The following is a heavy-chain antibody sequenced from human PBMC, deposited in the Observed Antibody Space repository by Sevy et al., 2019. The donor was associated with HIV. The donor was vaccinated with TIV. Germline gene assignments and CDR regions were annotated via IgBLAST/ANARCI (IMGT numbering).Heavy chain of an antibody. V-gene: IGHV3-21*01. Sequence: GGSLRLSCAASGFTFSSYSMNWVRQAPGKGLEWVSSISSSSSYIYYADSVKGRFTISRDKAKNSLYLQMNSLRAEDTAVYYCALCRYDFWSGYPYYFDYWGQGTLVTVSS. CDR2: ISSSSSYI. CDR3: ALCRYDFWSGYPYYFDY. D-gene: IGHD3-3*01. CDR1: GFTFSSYS. J-gene: IGHJ4*02.